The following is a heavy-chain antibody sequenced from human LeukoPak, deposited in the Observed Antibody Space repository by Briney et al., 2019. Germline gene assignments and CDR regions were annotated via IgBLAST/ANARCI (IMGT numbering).Heavy chain of an antibody. V-gene: IGHV1-2*02. Sequence: ASVKASCKASGYMFTGCYMHWVRQAPGQGLEWMGWINPNTGTTNYAQKFQGRVTLTRDTSISTAYMEVIRLRSDDTAMYYCARVDEMATFNFDYWGQGTLVTVSA. CDR1: GYMFTGCY. D-gene: IGHD5-24*01. J-gene: IGHJ4*02. CDR2: INPNTGTT. CDR3: ARVDEMATFNFDY.